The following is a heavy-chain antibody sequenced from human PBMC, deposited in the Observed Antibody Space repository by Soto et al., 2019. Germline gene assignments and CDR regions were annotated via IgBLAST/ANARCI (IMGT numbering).Heavy chain of an antibody. CDR2: ISSSGSTI. J-gene: IGHJ4*02. Sequence: PGGSLRLSCAASGFTFSSYEMNWVRQAPGEGLEWVSYISSSGSTIYYADSVKGRFTISRDNAKNSLYLQMNSLRAEDTAVYYRARGGSYSPDFDYWGQGTLVTVSS. CDR1: GFTFSSYE. V-gene: IGHV3-48*03. CDR3: ARGGSYSPDFDY. D-gene: IGHD1-26*01.